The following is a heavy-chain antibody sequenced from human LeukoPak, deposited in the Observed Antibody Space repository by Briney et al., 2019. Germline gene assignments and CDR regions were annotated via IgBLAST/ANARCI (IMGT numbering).Heavy chain of an antibody. Sequence: GRSLRLSCAASGFIFNTYAMHWVRQAPGQGLEWVALIWHDGSHKFYSNSVRGQFTISRDNSKNTVSLQMNNLRPEDTAVYYCAREIFVSGSYPDFWGQGTLVTVSS. D-gene: IGHD3-16*02. CDR3: AREIFVSGSYPDF. V-gene: IGHV3-33*01. CDR1: GFIFNTYA. J-gene: IGHJ4*02. CDR2: IWHDGSHK.